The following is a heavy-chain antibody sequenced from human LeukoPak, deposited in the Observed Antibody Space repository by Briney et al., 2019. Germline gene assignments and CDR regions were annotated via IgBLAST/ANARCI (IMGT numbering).Heavy chain of an antibody. J-gene: IGHJ4*02. CDR1: GFTFSSYS. D-gene: IGHD5-18*01. V-gene: IGHV3-23*01. Sequence: GGSLRLSCVVSGFTFSSYSMSWVRQAPGKGLEWVSAISGSGDSTYYADSVKGRFTISRDNSKNTLYLQMNSLRVEDTAVYYCARETVDTAMAGNLYYFDYWGQGTLVTVSS. CDR2: ISGSGDST. CDR3: ARETVDTAMAGNLYYFDY.